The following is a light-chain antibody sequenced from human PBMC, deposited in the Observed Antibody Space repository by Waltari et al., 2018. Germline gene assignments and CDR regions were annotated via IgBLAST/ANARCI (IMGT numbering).Light chain of an antibody. CDR2: DVS. J-gene: IGLJ2*01. V-gene: IGLV2-14*01. Sequence: QSALTQPASVSGSPGQPITISCTGTSSDIGSYYYVSWYQQFPGKAPKLIIYDVSKRPSGVFQLFPGSKSCDPASLTIAGLPVDDEAHYHCASDTSGSTQVAFGGGTQVTVL. CDR3: ASDTSGSTQVA. CDR1: SSDIGSYYY.